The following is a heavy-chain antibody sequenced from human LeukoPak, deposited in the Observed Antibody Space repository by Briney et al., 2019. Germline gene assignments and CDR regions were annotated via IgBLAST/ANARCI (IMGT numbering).Heavy chain of an antibody. D-gene: IGHD3-3*01. CDR3: ARGSRITIFGVVHYYMDV. Sequence: GGSLRLSCAASGFTVSSNYMSWVRQAPGKGLEWVSVIYSGGSTYYADSVKGRFTISRDNSKNTLYLQMNSLRAEDTAAYYCARGSRITIFGVVHYYMDVWGKGTTVTVSS. CDR2: IYSGGST. J-gene: IGHJ6*03. CDR1: GFTVSSNY. V-gene: IGHV3-66*02.